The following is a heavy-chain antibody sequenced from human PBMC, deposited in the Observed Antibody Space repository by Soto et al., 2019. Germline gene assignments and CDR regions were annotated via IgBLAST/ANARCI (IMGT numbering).Heavy chain of an antibody. Sequence: SETLSLTCAVSGGSISSSNWWSWVRQPPGKGLGWIGEIYHSGSTNYNPSLKSRVTISVDKSKNQFSLKLSSVTAADTAVYYCARFVTYYYDSSGYYRNWFDPWGQGTLVTVSS. CDR3: ARFVTYYYDSSGYYRNWFDP. CDR2: IYHSGST. J-gene: IGHJ5*02. V-gene: IGHV4-4*02. D-gene: IGHD3-22*01. CDR1: GGSISSSNW.